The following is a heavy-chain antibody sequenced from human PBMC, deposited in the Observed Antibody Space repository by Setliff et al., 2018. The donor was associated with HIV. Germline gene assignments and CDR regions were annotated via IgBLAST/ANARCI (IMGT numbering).Heavy chain of an antibody. CDR1: GGTFSSYV. D-gene: IGHD2-15*01. V-gene: IGHV1-69*05. CDR2: IVPMYGVT. J-gene: IGHJ5*02. Sequence: SVMVSCKASGGTFSSYVISWVRQAPGQGPEWMGGIVPMYGVTNYAQKFQGRVTITTDESTSTAYMELSSLRSEDTAVYYCALPYCSGGNCWSSASLPPAGWFDPWGQGTLVTVSS. CDR3: ALPYCSGGNCWSSASLPPAGWFDP.